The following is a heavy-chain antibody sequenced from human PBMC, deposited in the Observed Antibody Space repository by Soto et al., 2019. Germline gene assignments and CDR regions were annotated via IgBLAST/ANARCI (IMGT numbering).Heavy chain of an antibody. V-gene: IGHV4-59*01. CDR2: IHYNGNT. CDR3: AREGNLGRWLQPLDF. Sequence: PSETLSLICTVSGDSISAYSWSWVRQPPGKGLEWIGNIHYNGNTKYNPSLKSRVTMSVDTSKNQFSLKLISVTAADTAKYFCAREGNLGRWLQPLDFWGQGTLVTVSS. CDR1: GDSISAYS. J-gene: IGHJ4*02. D-gene: IGHD5-12*01.